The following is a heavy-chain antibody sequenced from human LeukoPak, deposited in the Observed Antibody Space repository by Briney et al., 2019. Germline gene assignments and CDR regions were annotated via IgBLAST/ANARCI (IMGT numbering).Heavy chain of an antibody. Sequence: GGSLRLSCAASGFTFSSYAMSWVRQAPGKGLEWVSAISGSGGSTYYADSVKGRFTISRDNSKNTLFLQMNSLRVEDTAVYYCTRTRWTSGYYFDYWGQGTLVTVSS. D-gene: IGHD3-22*01. CDR1: GFTFSSYA. J-gene: IGHJ4*02. CDR3: TRTRWTSGYYFDY. CDR2: ISGSGGST. V-gene: IGHV3-23*01.